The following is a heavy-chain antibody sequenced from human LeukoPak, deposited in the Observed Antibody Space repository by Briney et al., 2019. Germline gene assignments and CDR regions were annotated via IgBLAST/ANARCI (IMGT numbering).Heavy chain of an antibody. J-gene: IGHJ4*02. D-gene: IGHD3-9*01. Sequence: ASVKVSCKASGYTFTGYYMHWVRQAPGQGLESMGWMNPNNGDAKFSQKFQGRVTMTRDTSTTTAYLELNRLTSDDTAVYYCAVTTYYDILTGSFGHFDYWGQGTLVSVSS. CDR1: GYTFTGYY. CDR3: AVTTYYDILTGSFGHFDY. V-gene: IGHV1-2*02. CDR2: MNPNNGDA.